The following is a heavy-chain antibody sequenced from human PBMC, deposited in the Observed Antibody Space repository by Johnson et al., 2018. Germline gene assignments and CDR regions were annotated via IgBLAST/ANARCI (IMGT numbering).Heavy chain of an antibody. D-gene: IGHD1-26*01. J-gene: IGHJ6*02. CDR3: AKVEWDGVDV. V-gene: IGHV3-9*01. CDR2: ISWKSGSI. CDR1: GFTFDDYA. Sequence: VQLVQSGGGLVQPGRSXRLSCAASGFTFDDYAMHWVRQAPGKGLEWVSGISWKSGSIGYADSVKGRFTISRDNVKNALYLQMNSLRAEETALYYCAKVEWDGVDVGGQGTTVTVSS.